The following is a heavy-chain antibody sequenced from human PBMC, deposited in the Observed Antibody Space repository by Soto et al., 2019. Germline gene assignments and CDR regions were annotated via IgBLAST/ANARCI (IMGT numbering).Heavy chain of an antibody. Sequence: ASVKVSCKASGYTFTSYGISWVRQAPGQGLEWMGWISAYNGNTNYAQKLQGRVTMTTDTSTSTAYMELRSLRSDDTAVYYCARDLPPQFEVRFDYWGQGTLVTVSS. CDR3: ARDLPPQFEVRFDY. CDR1: GYTFTSYG. CDR2: ISAYNGNT. J-gene: IGHJ4*02. D-gene: IGHD3-16*01. V-gene: IGHV1-18*01.